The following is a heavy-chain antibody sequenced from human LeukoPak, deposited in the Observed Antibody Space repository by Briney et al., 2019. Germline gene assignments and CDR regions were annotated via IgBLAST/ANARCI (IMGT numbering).Heavy chain of an antibody. CDR3: ARDQTVAATIFRFDY. V-gene: IGHV4-39*07. CDR1: GGSISSSSYY. Sequence: SETLSLTCTVSGGSISSSSYYWGWIRQPPGKALEWIGSIYYSGSTYYNPSPKSRVTISVDTSKNQFSLKLSSVTAADTAVYYCARDQTVAATIFRFDYWGQGTLVTVSS. J-gene: IGHJ4*02. CDR2: IYYSGST. D-gene: IGHD2-15*01.